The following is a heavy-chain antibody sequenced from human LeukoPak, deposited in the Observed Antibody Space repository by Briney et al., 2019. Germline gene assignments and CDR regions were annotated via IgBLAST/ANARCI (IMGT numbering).Heavy chain of an antibody. J-gene: IGHJ6*03. V-gene: IGHV4-39*07. Sequence: SETLSLTCTVSGGSISTNSYYWGWIRQPPGKGLKWIGSIYYSGSTYYNPSLRSRVTISVNTSKNQFSLKLSSVTAADTAIYYCARDFSSSSTVYYYYYMDVWGKGTTVTVSS. CDR3: ARDFSSSSTVYYYYYMDV. CDR2: IYYSGST. CDR1: GGSISTNSYY. D-gene: IGHD6-6*01.